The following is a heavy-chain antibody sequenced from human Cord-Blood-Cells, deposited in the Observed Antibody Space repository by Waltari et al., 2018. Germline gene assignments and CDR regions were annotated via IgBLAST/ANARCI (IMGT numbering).Heavy chain of an antibody. D-gene: IGHD6-6*01. CDR3: VRGGPSRSSSVDY. Sequence: QVQLVQSGAELKKPGASVRVSCKASGSTYTGYYMHWVRQAPGQGLEWMGWINPNSGGTNYAQKFQGRVTMTRDTSISTAYMELSRLRSDDTAVYYCVRGGPSRSSSVDYWGQGTLVTVSS. CDR1: GSTYTGYY. V-gene: IGHV1-2*02. J-gene: IGHJ4*02. CDR2: INPNSGGT.